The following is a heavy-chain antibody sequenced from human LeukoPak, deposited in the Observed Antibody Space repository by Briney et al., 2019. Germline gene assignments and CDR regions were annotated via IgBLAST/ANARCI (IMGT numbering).Heavy chain of an antibody. CDR1: GGTFSSYA. D-gene: IGHD5-24*01. V-gene: IGHV1-69*05. Sequence: SVKVSCKASGGTFSSYAISWLRQAPGQGLEWMGGIIPIFGTANYAQKFQGRVTITTDESTSTAYMELSSLRSEDTAVYYCAMPSRDGYNQYYYYMDVWGKGTTVTVSS. CDR2: IIPIFGTA. CDR3: AMPSRDGYNQYYYYMDV. J-gene: IGHJ6*03.